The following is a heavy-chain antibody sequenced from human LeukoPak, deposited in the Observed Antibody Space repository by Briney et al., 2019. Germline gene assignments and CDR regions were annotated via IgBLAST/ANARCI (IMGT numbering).Heavy chain of an antibody. Sequence: GGSLRLSCAASGFTFSSYSMNWVRQAPGKGLERVSSVSSSSSYIYYADSVKGRFTISRDNAKNSLYLQMNSLRAEDTAVYYCAREGDGNIYRVGRMDVWGQGTTVTVSS. V-gene: IGHV3-21*01. CDR3: AREGDGNIYRVGRMDV. CDR2: VSSSSSYI. CDR1: GFTFSSYS. J-gene: IGHJ6*02. D-gene: IGHD1-26*01.